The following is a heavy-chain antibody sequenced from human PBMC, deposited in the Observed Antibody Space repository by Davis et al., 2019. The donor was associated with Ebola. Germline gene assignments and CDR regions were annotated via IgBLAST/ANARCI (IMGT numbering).Heavy chain of an antibody. Sequence: PGRSLRLSCAASGFTFDDYAMHWVRQAPGKGLEWVSLISGDGGSTYYADSVKGRFTISRDNSKNSLYLQMNSLRTEDTALYYCAKDQRDSSSWYNWFDPWGQGTLVTVSS. CDR2: ISGDGGST. V-gene: IGHV3-43*02. D-gene: IGHD6-13*01. CDR1: GFTFDDYA. J-gene: IGHJ5*02. CDR3: AKDQRDSSSWYNWFDP.